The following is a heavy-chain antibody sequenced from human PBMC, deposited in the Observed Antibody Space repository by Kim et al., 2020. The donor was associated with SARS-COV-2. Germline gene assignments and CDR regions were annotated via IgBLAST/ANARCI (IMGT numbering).Heavy chain of an antibody. CDR3: ARDLGKSSWHYGMDV. CDR2: ISSSSSYI. CDR1: GFTFSSYS. Sequence: GGSLRLSCAASGFTFSSYSMNWVRQAPGKGLEWVSSISSSSSYINYADSVKGRFTISRDNAKNSLYLQMNSLRAEDTAVYYCARDLGKSSWHYGMDVWGQGTTVTVSS. J-gene: IGHJ6*02. V-gene: IGHV3-21*01. D-gene: IGHD6-13*01.